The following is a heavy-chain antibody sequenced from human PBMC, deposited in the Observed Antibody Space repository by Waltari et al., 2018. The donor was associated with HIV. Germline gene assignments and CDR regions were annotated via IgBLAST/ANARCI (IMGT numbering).Heavy chain of an antibody. CDR1: GFTFSNAW. CDR3: TTLLYYYDSTY. Sequence: EVQLVESGGGLVKPGGSLRLSCAAAGFTFSNAWMSRVRRAPGKGLEWVARIKSKTDGGTTDYASPVKGRFTISRDDSKNTLYLQMNSLKTEATAVYYCTTLLYYYDSTYWGQGTLVTVSS. CDR2: IKSKTDGGTT. V-gene: IGHV3-15*01. J-gene: IGHJ4*02. D-gene: IGHD3-22*01.